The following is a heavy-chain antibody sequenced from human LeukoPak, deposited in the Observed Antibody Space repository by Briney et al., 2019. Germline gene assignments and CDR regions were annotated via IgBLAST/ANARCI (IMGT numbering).Heavy chain of an antibody. CDR1: GGTFSSYA. Sequence: PSVKVSCKASGGTFSSYAISCVRQTPGQGLEWMGRIIPIFGTANYAQKFQVRATITADKSTSTAYIRLPSLRSEDTAVYYCATGAGAYDYGGKEIDYWGQGTLVTVSS. D-gene: IGHD4-23*01. J-gene: IGHJ4*02. CDR2: IIPIFGTA. CDR3: ATGAGAYDYGGKEIDY. V-gene: IGHV1-69*06.